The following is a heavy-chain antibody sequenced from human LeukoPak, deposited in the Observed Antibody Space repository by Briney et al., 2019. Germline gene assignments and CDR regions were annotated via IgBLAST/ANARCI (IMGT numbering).Heavy chain of an antibody. CDR1: GYTFATYF. Sequence: ASVKVSCKTSGYTFATYFMHWVRQAPGQGLEWMGYIKPNSGVTNYAQKFRGRVTMTWDTSISTAYIELSRLRSDDTAVYYCAREVAAAGTAASDYWGQGTLVTVSS. CDR2: IKPNSGVT. CDR3: AREVAAAGTAASDY. V-gene: IGHV1-2*02. D-gene: IGHD6-13*01. J-gene: IGHJ4*02.